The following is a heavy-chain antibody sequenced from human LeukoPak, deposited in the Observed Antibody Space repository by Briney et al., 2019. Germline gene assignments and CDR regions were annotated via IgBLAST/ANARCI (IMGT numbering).Heavy chain of an antibody. CDR1: GGSISGYY. V-gene: IGHV4-34*01. J-gene: IGHJ6*02. CDR2: INHSGST. CDR3: ARGPDVYSSSWYGGGMDV. Sequence: SETLSLTCTVSGGSISGYYWSWIRQPPGKGLEWIGEINHSGSTNYNPSLKSRVTISVDTSKNQFSLKLSSVTAADAAVYYCARGPDVYSSSWYGGGMDVWGQGTTVTVSS. D-gene: IGHD6-13*01.